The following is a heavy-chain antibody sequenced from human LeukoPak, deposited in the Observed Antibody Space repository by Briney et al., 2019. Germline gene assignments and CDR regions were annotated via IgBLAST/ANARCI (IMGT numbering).Heavy chain of an antibody. V-gene: IGHV3-33*01. CDR1: GFTFSSYG. CDR3: ARDRHCANGVCHGPPGMDV. J-gene: IGHJ6*02. Sequence: HPGGSLRLSCAASGFTFSSYGMHWVRQAPGKGLEWVADIWFDGKNEHFADSVKGRFTISRDNSKNTMYLQINSLRAEDTAVYYCARDRHCANGVCHGPPGMDVWGQGTTVTVSS. CDR2: IWFDGKNE. D-gene: IGHD2-8*01.